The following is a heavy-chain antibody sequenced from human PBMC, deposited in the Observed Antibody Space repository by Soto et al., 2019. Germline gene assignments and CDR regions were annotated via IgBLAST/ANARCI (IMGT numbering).Heavy chain of an antibody. Sequence: GESLKISCKGSGYSFTSYWISWVRQMPGKGLEWMGRIDPSDSYTNYSPSFQGHVTISAEKSISTAYLQWRSLKASDTAMYYCARLDYSKSDYYGLDVWGQGTTVTVSS. D-gene: IGHD4-4*01. CDR2: IDPSDSYT. CDR1: GYSFTSYW. CDR3: ARLDYSKSDYYGLDV. J-gene: IGHJ6*02. V-gene: IGHV5-10-1*01.